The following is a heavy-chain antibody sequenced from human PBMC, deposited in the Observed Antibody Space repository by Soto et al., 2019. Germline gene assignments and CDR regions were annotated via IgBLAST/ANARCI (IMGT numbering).Heavy chain of an antibody. J-gene: IGHJ6*02. CDR2: INSDGSST. V-gene: IGHV3-74*01. Sequence: GGSLRLSCAACGFTFSSYWMHWVRQAPGKGLVWVSRINSDGSSTSYADSVKGRFTISRDNAKNTLYLQMNSLRAEDTAVYYCARVGAATENYYYGMDVWGQGTTVTVSS. D-gene: IGHD1-26*01. CDR1: GFTFSSYW. CDR3: ARVGAATENYYYGMDV.